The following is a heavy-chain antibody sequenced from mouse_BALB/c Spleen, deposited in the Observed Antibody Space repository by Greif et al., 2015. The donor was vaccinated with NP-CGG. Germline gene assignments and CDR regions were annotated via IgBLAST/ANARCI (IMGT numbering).Heavy chain of an antibody. V-gene: IGHV14-3*02. CDR1: GFNIKDTY. CDR2: IDPANGNT. Sequence: EVQLVESGAELVKPGASVKLSCTASGFNIKDTYMHRVKQRPEQGLEWIGRIDPANGNTKYDPKFQGKAHITADTSSNAASLQRSSLTSEDTAVYYCARSGYCGRSCWYFDVWGAGTTVAVS. J-gene: IGHJ1*01. CDR3: ARSGYCGRSCWYFDV. D-gene: IGHD1-1*01.